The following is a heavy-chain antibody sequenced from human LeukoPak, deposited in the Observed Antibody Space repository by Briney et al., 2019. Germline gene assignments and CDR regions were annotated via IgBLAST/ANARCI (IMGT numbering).Heavy chain of an antibody. Sequence: PSETLSLTCSLSGGSISSSSYYWAWIRQPPGKGLEWIGYIYYSGSTNYNPSLKSRVTISVDTSKNQFSLKLSSVTAADTAVYYCARAITIFGVVTFGVHRYMDVWGKGTTVTVSS. V-gene: IGHV4-61*05. CDR2: IYYSGST. J-gene: IGHJ6*03. CDR1: GGSISSSSYY. CDR3: ARAITIFGVVTFGVHRYMDV. D-gene: IGHD3-3*01.